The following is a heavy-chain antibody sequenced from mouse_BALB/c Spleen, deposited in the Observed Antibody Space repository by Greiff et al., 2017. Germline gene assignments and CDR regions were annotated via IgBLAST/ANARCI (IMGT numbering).Heavy chain of an antibody. CDR1: GFTFSSYG. Sequence: EVNLVESGGDLVKPGGSLKLSCAASGFTFSSYGMSWVRQTPDKRLEWVATISSGGSYTYYPDSVKGRFTISRDNAKNTLYLQMSSLKSEDTAMYYCARTTTKAMDYWGQGTSVTVSS. CDR2: ISSGGSYT. V-gene: IGHV5-6*01. J-gene: IGHJ4*01. D-gene: IGHD1-1*01. CDR3: ARTTTKAMDY.